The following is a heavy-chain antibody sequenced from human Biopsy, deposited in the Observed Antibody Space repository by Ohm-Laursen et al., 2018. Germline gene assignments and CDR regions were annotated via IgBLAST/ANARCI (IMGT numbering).Heavy chain of an antibody. CDR1: GFTFSSFS. Sequence: SLRLSCAAPGFTFSSFSMNWVRQAPGKGLEWISYINEVSSHIYDADSVKGRITVARDNAKNSLYLQLNSLRSDDTAVYYCARDIMNPIGGLVARSDVFDVWGQGTMVTVSS. V-gene: IGHV3-21*04. J-gene: IGHJ3*01. D-gene: IGHD3-16*02. CDR3: ARDIMNPIGGLVARSDVFDV. CDR2: INEVSSHI.